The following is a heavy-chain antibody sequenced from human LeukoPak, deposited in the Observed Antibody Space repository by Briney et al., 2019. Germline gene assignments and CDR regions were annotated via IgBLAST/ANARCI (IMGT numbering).Heavy chain of an antibody. Sequence: SETLSLTCAVYGGSFSGYYWSWIRQPPGKGLEWIGEINHSGSTNYNPSLKSRVTISVDTSKNQFSLKLSSVTAADTAVYYCASGYPKRWLQSRTAFDYWGQGTLVTVSS. CDR1: GGSFSGYY. V-gene: IGHV4-34*01. CDR3: ASGYPKRWLQSRTAFDY. CDR2: INHSGST. J-gene: IGHJ4*02. D-gene: IGHD5-24*01.